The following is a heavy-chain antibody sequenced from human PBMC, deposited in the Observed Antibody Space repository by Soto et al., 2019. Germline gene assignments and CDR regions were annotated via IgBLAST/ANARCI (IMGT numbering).Heavy chain of an antibody. CDR2: ISHLEST. J-gene: IGHJ4*02. CDR3: ARGGGYDSFDY. D-gene: IGHD5-12*01. Sequence: SETLSLTCTVSGASISYGGFSWSWIRQSPGKGLEWIGYISHLESTYFHPSFKSRLTMSIDRTRNQFPLKLSSVTAADMAVYYCARGGGYDSFDYWGQGVLVTVSS. V-gene: IGHV4-30-2*06. CDR1: GASISYGGFS.